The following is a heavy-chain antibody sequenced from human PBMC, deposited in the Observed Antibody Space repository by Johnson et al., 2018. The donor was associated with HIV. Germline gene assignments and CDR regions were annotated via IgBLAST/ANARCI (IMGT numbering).Heavy chain of an antibody. CDR1: GFTFSNAW. Sequence: EVQLVESGGGLVKPGGSLRLSCAASGFTFSNAWMSWVRQATGKGLEWVGRIKRKIEGEATDYAAPVKGRFTISRDDSKNTLFLQMSSLKTDDTAVYYCTTAIVIDAFDIWGQGTMVTVSA. CDR3: TTAIVIDAFDI. CDR2: IKRKIEGEAT. V-gene: IGHV3-15*01. D-gene: IGHD3-16*02. J-gene: IGHJ3*02.